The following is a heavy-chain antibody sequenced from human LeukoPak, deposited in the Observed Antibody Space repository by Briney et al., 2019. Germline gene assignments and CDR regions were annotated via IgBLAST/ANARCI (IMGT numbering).Heavy chain of an antibody. D-gene: IGHD2-15*01. CDR1: GYTFTSYD. V-gene: IGHV1-8*01. CDR2: VNPNSGHT. J-gene: IGHJ4*02. CDR3: ARGAPGSYCSGGSCPYFDY. Sequence: ASVKVSCKASGYTFTSYDVNWVRQATGQGLEWMGWVNPNSGHTGYAQEFQGRVTMTTNTSISTAYMELSSLRSEDTAVYYCARGAPGSYCSGGSCPYFDYWGQGTLVSVSS.